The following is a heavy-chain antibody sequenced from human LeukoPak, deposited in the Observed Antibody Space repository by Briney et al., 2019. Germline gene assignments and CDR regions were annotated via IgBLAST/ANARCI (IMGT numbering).Heavy chain of an antibody. V-gene: IGHV4-39*07. CDR1: GGSISSSSYY. CDR2: IYYSGST. Sequence: PSETLSLTCTVSGGSISSSSYYWGWIRQPPGKGLEWIGSIYYSGSTYYNPSLKSRVTISVDTSKNQFSLKLSSVTAADTAVYYCARLSYDDILTGIDPWGQGTLVTVSS. J-gene: IGHJ5*02. D-gene: IGHD3-9*01. CDR3: ARLSYDDILTGIDP.